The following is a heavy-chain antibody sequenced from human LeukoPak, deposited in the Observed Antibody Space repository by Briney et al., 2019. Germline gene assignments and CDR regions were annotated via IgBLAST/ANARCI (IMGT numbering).Heavy chain of an antibody. Sequence: PSETLSLTCTVSGGSISSSSYYWGWIRQPPGKGLEWIGSIYYSGSTYYNPSLKSRVTISVDTSKNQFSLKLSSVTAADTAVYYCARLPGIAVPRYWYFDLWGRGTLVTVSS. D-gene: IGHD6-19*01. CDR1: GGSISSSSYY. J-gene: IGHJ2*01. V-gene: IGHV4-39*01. CDR3: ARLPGIAVPRYWYFDL. CDR2: IYYSGST.